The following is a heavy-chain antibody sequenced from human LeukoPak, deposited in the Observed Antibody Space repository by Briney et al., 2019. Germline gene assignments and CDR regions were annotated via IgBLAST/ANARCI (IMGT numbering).Heavy chain of an antibody. CDR1: GDSLTGSAYY. D-gene: IGHD3-3*01. CDR3: ARGVTILGFLTISGYYFDY. CDR2: IYYGDHT. Sequence: PSQTLSPTCTVSGDSLTGSAYYWTWIRHHPQRGLEWIGYIYYGDHTYYNPSLKSRVTISADTSENTFSLRLTSVTAADSALYYCARGVTILGFLTISGYYFDYWGQGTVVAVSS. V-gene: IGHV4-31*03. J-gene: IGHJ4*02.